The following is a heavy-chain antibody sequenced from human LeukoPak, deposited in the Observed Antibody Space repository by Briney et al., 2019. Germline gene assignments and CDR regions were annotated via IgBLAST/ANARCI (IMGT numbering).Heavy chain of an antibody. V-gene: IGHV4-39*01. J-gene: IGHJ2*01. D-gene: IGHD5-12*01. CDR3: ARPTSKGPNWSLDL. Sequence: SETLSLTCNVSGGSISSSTYYWGWIRQPPGKGLEWIGSIYNSGSTYYNPSLKSRVTIAVDTSKNQFSLKLTSVTAADTAVYYCARPTSKGPNWSLDLWGRGTLVTVSS. CDR2: IYNSGST. CDR1: GGSISSSTYY.